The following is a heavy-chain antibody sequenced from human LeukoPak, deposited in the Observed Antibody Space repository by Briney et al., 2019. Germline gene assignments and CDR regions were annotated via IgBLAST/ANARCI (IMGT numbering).Heavy chain of an antibody. J-gene: IGHJ2*01. D-gene: IGHD3-10*02. CDR1: EYTFAGYY. Sequence: ASVKVSCKASEYTFAGYYMHWVRQAPGQGLEWMGWINPNSGGTHYAPKFQGRVTMTRDTSISTAYMELSRLRSDDTAVYYCARGPYVPFPNWYFDLWGRGTLVTVSS. CDR2: INPNSGGT. V-gene: IGHV1-2*02. CDR3: ARGPYVPFPNWYFDL.